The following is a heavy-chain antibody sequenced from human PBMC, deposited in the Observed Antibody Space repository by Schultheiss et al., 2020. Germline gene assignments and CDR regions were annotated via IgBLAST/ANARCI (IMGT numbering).Heavy chain of an antibody. CDR1: GGSISSYY. Sequence: SATLSLTCTVSGGSISSYYWSWIRQPAGKGLEWIGRIYTSGSTNYNPSLKSRVTMSVDTSKNQFSLKLSSVTAADTAVYYCARSYVWGSYRYADAFDIWGQGTMVT. V-gene: IGHV4-4*07. CDR2: IYTSGST. CDR3: ARSYVWGSYRYADAFDI. D-gene: IGHD3-16*02. J-gene: IGHJ3*02.